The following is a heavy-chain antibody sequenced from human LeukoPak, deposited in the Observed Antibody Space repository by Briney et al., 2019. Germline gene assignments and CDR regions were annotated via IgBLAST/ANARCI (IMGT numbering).Heavy chain of an antibody. D-gene: IGHD6-19*01. J-gene: IGHJ3*01. CDR1: GLTFSDYD. CDR2: ITGSSSSK. Sequence: PGGSLTLSCAPSGLTFSDYDMNWTRHPPGTGLEWLSYITGSSSSKYYADSVKGRLTISRDHAKNSLYLQMNSLPTEDPAVYYCARPTTSGWYPHWGQGRMVSVSS. CDR3: ARPTTSGWYPH. V-gene: IGHV3-48*01.